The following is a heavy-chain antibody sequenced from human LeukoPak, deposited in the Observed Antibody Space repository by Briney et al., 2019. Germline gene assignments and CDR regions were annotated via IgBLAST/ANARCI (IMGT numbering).Heavy chain of an antibody. CDR3: TRVIAARPYYFDY. CDR1: GFTFSSYS. V-gene: IGHV3-21*01. CDR2: ISSSSSYI. Sequence: PGGSLRLSCAASGFTFSSYSMNWVRQAPGKGLEWVSSISSSSSYIYYADSVKGRFTISRDNAKNSLYLQMNSLRAEDTAVYYCTRVIAARPYYFDYWGQGTLVTVSS. D-gene: IGHD6-6*01. J-gene: IGHJ4*02.